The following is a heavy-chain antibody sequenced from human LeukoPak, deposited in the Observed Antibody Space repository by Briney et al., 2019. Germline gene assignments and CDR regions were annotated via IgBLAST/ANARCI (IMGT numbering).Heavy chain of an antibody. V-gene: IGHV4-30-2*01. J-gene: IGHJ4*02. CDR2: IYHSGST. D-gene: IGHD4-17*01. CDR1: GGSISSGGYY. Sequence: SETLSLTCTVSGGSISSGGYYWSWIRQPPGKGLEWIGYIYHSGSTYYNPSPKSRVTISVDRSKNQFSLKLSSVTAADTAVYYCARHITVTTGGFDYWGQGTLVTVSS. CDR3: ARHITVTTGGFDY.